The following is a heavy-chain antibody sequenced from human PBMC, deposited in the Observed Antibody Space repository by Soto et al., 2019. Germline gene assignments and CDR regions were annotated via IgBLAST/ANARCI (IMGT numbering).Heavy chain of an antibody. CDR2: IDWEDDK. CDR3: ARSMTQKYYYYYGMDV. V-gene: IGHV2-70*01. D-gene: IGHD2-21*02. J-gene: IGHJ6*02. CDR1: GFSLSTSGMC. Sequence: SGPTLVNPTQTLTLTCTFSGFSLSTSGMCVNWIRRSPGKALEWLALIDWEDDKNYSKSLKTRLTISKDTSKNQVVLTMTNMDPVDTATYYCARSMTQKYYYYYGMDVWGQGTTVTVSS.